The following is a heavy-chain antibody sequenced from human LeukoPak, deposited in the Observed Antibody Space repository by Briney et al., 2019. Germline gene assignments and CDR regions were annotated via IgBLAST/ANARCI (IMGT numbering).Heavy chain of an antibody. V-gene: IGHV3-15*01. CDR3: TTDLASAGEGFDY. CDR2: IKSKTDGGTT. Sequence: GGALGLSCAASGFTLSNPWMRWVRQAPGKGLEGVGRIKSKTDGGTTDYAAPVKGRFTISRDDSKNTLYLQMNSLKTEDTAVYYCTTDLASAGEGFDYWGQGTLVTVSS. J-gene: IGHJ4*02. D-gene: IGHD5-12*01. CDR1: GFTLSNPW.